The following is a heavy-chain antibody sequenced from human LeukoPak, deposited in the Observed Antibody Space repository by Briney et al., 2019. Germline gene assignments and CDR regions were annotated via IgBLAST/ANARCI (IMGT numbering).Heavy chain of an antibody. CDR1: GYTFTTYY. D-gene: IGHD1-26*01. V-gene: IGHV1-46*01. CDR3: ARIPEALVGVPPDYGMDV. CDR2: INPSGGST. Sequence: ASVKVSCKASGYTFTTYYLHWVRQAPGQGPEWMGIINPSGGSTKYAQKFQGRVTMTWDTSTSTVYMELSSLRSEDTAVYYCARIPEALVGVPPDYGMDVWGQGTTVTVSS. J-gene: IGHJ6*02.